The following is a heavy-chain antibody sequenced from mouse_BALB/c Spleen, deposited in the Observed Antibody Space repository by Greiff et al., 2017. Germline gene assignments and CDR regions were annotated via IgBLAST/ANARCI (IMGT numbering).Heavy chain of an antibody. J-gene: IGHJ3*01. CDR1: GFTFSSYG. Sequence: EVKLMESGGGLVQPGGSLKLSCAASGFTFSSYGMSWVRQTPDKRLELVATINSNGGSTYYPDSVKGRFTISRDNAKNTLYLQMSSLKSEDTAMYYCASLYDGYAWFAYWGQGTLVTVSA. D-gene: IGHD2-3*01. V-gene: IGHV5-6-3*01. CDR3: ASLYDGYAWFAY. CDR2: INSNGGST.